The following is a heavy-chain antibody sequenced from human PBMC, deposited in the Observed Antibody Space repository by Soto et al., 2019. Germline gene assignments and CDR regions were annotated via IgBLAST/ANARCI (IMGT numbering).Heavy chain of an antibody. CDR3: RASGSDTFVDY. Sequence: GGSLRLSCAASGFTFSGSAMHWVRQASGKGLEWIGRIRSKTDSYATAYAASVKGRFTISRDDSKNTAYLQMSSLKTEDTAVYYCRASGSDTFVDYWGQGTLVTVSS. V-gene: IGHV3-73*01. CDR1: GFTFSGSA. D-gene: IGHD5-12*01. J-gene: IGHJ4*02. CDR2: IRSKTDSYAT.